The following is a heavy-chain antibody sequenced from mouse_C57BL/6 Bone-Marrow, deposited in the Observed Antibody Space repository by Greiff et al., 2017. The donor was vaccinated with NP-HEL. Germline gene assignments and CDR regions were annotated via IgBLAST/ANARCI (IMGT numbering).Heavy chain of an antibody. CDR3: VFWYYYGSSYDYYAMDY. J-gene: IGHJ4*01. CDR1: GYTFTSYW. D-gene: IGHD1-1*01. CDR2: IDPNSGGT. Sequence: QVQLQQPGAELVKPGASVKLSCKASGYTFTSYWMHWVKQRPGRGLEWIGRIDPNSGGTKYNEKFKSKATLTVDKPSSTAYMQLSSLTSEDSAVYYCVFWYYYGSSYDYYAMDYWGQGTSVTVSS. V-gene: IGHV1-72*01.